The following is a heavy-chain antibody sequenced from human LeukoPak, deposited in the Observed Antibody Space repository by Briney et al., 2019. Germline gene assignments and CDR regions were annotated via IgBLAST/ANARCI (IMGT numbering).Heavy chain of an antibody. D-gene: IGHD6-13*01. V-gene: IGHV4-59*01. Sequence: PSETLSLTCTVSGGSISSYYWSWIRQPPGKGLEWIGYIYYSGSTNYNPSLKSRVTISVDTSKNQFSLKLSSVTAADTAVYYCARSGSSWYFTGGGNWFDPWGQGTLVTVSS. CDR2: IYYSGST. CDR3: ARSGSSWYFTGGGNWFDP. J-gene: IGHJ5*02. CDR1: GGSISSYY.